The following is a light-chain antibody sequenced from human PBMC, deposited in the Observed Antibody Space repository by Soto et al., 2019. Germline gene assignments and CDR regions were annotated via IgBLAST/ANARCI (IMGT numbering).Light chain of an antibody. CDR1: QSLTTD. V-gene: IGKV3-15*01. J-gene: IGKJ1*01. Sequence: EIVMTQSPATLSLSPGERATLSCRASQSLTTDLAWYQQKPGQPPRLPIYGASTRDTDFPARFSGSGSGTEFTLTISSLQSEDSAVYYCQQYTNWPRTFGQGTKVDIK. CDR3: QQYTNWPRT. CDR2: GAS.